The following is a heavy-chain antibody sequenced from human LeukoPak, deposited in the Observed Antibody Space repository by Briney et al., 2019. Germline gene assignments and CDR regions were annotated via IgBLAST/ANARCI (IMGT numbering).Heavy chain of an antibody. D-gene: IGHD3/OR15-3a*01. Sequence: PSETLSLTCAVYGGSFSDNYWTWIRQPPGKGLEWIGEINHSGSTTDNPSLRRRVTISAETPTNHFSLKLTSVPPADTAALYCARIGRGTGRPLEQGGEATLVTLSS. CDR1: GGSFSDNY. J-gene: IGHJ4*02. CDR3: ARIGRGTGRPLEQ. CDR2: INHSGST. V-gene: IGHV4-34*01.